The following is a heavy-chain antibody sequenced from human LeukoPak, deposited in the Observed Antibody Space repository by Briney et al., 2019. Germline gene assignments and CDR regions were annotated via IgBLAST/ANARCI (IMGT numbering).Heavy chain of an antibody. Sequence: PGGSLRLSCAASGFTFSSYSMNWVRQAPGKGLEWVSSISSSSSYIYYADSVKGRFTVSRDNAKNSLYLQMNSLRAEDTAVYYCAREVYGDPSRWFDPWGQGTLVTVSS. CDR3: AREVYGDPSRWFDP. J-gene: IGHJ5*02. CDR1: GFTFSSYS. V-gene: IGHV3-21*01. CDR2: ISSSSSYI. D-gene: IGHD4-17*01.